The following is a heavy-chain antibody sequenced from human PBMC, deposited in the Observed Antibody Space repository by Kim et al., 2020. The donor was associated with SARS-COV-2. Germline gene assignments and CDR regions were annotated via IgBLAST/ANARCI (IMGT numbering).Heavy chain of an antibody. J-gene: IGHJ4*02. V-gene: IGHV4-31*03. D-gene: IGHD2-8*01. CDR3: AAMVYATFDY. CDR1: GGSISSGGYY. Sequence: SETLSLTCTVSGGSISSGGYYWSWIRQHPGKGLEWIGYIYYSGSTYYNPSLKSRVTISVDTSKNQFSLKLSSVTAADTAVYYCAAMVYATFDYWGQGTLVTVSS. CDR2: IYYSGST.